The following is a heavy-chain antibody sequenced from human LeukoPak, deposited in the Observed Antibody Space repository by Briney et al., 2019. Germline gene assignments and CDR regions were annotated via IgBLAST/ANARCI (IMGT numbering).Heavy chain of an antibody. CDR2: IIPIFGTA. V-gene: IGHV1-69*13. CDR1: GGTFSSYA. D-gene: IGHD3-3*01. Sequence: SVKVSCKASGGTFSSYAISWVRQAPGQGLEWMGGIIPIFGTANYAQKFQGRVTITADESTSTAYMELSSLRSEDTAVYYCARDGRRITIFGVVSNWFDPWGQGTLVTVSS. J-gene: IGHJ5*02. CDR3: ARDGRRITIFGVVSNWFDP.